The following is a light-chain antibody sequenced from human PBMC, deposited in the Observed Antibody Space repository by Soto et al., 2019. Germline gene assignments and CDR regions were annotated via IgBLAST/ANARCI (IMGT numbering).Light chain of an antibody. CDR1: QSVNSNY. J-gene: IGKJ4*01. CDR2: GAS. CDR3: QQYDSSRLT. V-gene: IGKV3-20*01. Sequence: EILFSQAPATLSLSLWEGAPLSCRGSQSVNSNYLTWYQQKPGLTPRLLIYGASSRATGIPDRFSGSGSGTDFTLTISRLEPEDFAVYYCQQYDSSRLTFGGGTKVDIK.